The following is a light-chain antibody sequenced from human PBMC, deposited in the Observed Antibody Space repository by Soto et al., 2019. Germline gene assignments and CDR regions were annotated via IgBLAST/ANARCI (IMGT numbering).Light chain of an antibody. CDR3: QQYGSSPT. CDR2: GAS. V-gene: IGKV3-15*01. Sequence: EIVLTQSPGTLSLSPGERATLSCRASQSVNSNLAWYQQKLGQAPRVLIYGASTRATGIPARFSGSGSGTEFILTISSLQSEDSAVYYCQQYGSSPTFGGGTKVDIK. J-gene: IGKJ4*01. CDR1: QSVNSN.